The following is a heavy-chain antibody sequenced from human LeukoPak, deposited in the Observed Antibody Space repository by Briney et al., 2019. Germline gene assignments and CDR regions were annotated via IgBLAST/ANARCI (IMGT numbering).Heavy chain of an antibody. CDR1: GGSISSYY. Sequence: SETLSLTCTVSGGSISSYYWSWIRQPPGKGLEWIGNIYYSGSTIYNPSLKSRVTISVDTSKNQFSLKLSSVTAADTAVYYCARDKTYYGMDVWGQGTTVTVSS. J-gene: IGHJ6*02. CDR2: IYYSGST. V-gene: IGHV4-59*01. CDR3: ARDKTYYGMDV.